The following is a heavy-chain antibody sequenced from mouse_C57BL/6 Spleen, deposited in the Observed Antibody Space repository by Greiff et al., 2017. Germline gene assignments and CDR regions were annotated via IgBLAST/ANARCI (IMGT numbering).Heavy chain of an antibody. Sequence: DVQLVESGPGLVKPSQSLSLTCSVTGYSITSGYYWNWIRQFPGNKLEWMGYISYDGSNNYNPSLKNRISITRDTSKNQFFLELNSVTTEDTATYYCAINWDLDCWGQGTTLTVSS. CDR2: ISYDGSN. V-gene: IGHV3-6*01. D-gene: IGHD4-1*01. J-gene: IGHJ2*01. CDR3: AINWDLDC. CDR1: GYSITSGYY.